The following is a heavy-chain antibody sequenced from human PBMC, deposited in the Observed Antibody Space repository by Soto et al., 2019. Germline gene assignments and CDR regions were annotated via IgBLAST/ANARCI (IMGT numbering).Heavy chain of an antibody. V-gene: IGHV3-23*01. CDR2: ISGSGGST. CDR1: GFTFSSYA. J-gene: IGHJ4*02. CDR3: AKDSRRFLEWLPTD. D-gene: IGHD3-3*01. Sequence: PGGSLRLSCAASGFTFSSYAMSWVRQAPGKGLEWVSAISGSGGSTYYADSVKGRFTISRDNSKNTLYLQMNSLRAEDTAVYYCAKDSRRFLEWLPTDWGQGTLVTVSS.